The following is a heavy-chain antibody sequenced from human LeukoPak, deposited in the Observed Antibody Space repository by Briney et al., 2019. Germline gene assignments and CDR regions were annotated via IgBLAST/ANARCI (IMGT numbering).Heavy chain of an antibody. J-gene: IGHJ4*02. CDR2: ISYDRSNK. Sequence: GRSLRLSCAASGFTFSSYGMHWVRQAPGKGLEWVAVISYDRSNKYYADSVKGRFTISRDNSKNTLYLQMNSLRAEDTAVYYCAKDRKSYGDYEGGFDYWGQGTLVTVSS. D-gene: IGHD4-17*01. CDR3: AKDRKSYGDYEGGFDY. V-gene: IGHV3-30*18. CDR1: GFTFSSYG.